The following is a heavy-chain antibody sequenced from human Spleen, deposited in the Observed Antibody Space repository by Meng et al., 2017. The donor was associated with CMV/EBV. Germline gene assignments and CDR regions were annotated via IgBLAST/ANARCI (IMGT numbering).Heavy chain of an antibody. Sequence: VSGGSINSVGYYWTWIRQRPGKGLEWIGEIYHSGSTNYNPSLKSRVTISVDKSKNQFSLKLSSVTAADTAVYYCARKRAAVTGRLDYWGQGTLVTVSS. CDR1: GGSINSVGYY. D-gene: IGHD6-25*01. V-gene: IGHV4-30-2*01. J-gene: IGHJ4*02. CDR2: IYHSGST. CDR3: ARKRAAVTGRLDY.